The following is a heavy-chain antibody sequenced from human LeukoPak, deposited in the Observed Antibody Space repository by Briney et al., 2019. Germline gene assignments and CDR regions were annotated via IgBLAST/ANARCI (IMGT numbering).Heavy chain of an antibody. D-gene: IGHD4-17*01. J-gene: IGHJ4*01. Sequence: ASVKVSCKASGYTFSMYYMHWVRQAPGQGLEWMGIINPSGETTAYAQRFHGRVTMTSDTSTNTLYMELSSLRSEDTAVYYCARGGDYGDYFEYWGQGTLVTVSS. CDR3: ARGGDYGDYFEY. CDR2: INPSGETT. V-gene: IGHV1-46*01. CDR1: GYTFSMYY.